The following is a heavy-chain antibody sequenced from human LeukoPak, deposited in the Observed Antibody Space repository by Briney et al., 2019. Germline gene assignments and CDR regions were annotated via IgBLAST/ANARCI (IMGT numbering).Heavy chain of an antibody. CDR2: TSTSGST. Sequence: SETLSLTCTVSGGSISNYYWSWIRQPAGKGREWIGRTSTSGSTNYNPSLRSRVTMSVDTSKNQFSLRLTSLTAADTAVYYCATVTDPRYNYFDPWGQGTLVTVSS. CDR3: ATVTDPRYNYFDP. V-gene: IGHV4-4*07. D-gene: IGHD2-21*02. J-gene: IGHJ5*02. CDR1: GGSISNYY.